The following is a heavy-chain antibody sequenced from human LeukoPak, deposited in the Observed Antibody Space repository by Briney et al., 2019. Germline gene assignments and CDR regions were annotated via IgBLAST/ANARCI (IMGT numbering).Heavy chain of an antibody. CDR2: INHSGST. J-gene: IGHJ6*03. V-gene: IGHV4-34*01. CDR3: ARDASYGLYYYYYMDV. CDR1: GGSFSGYY. D-gene: IGHD5-18*01. Sequence: SETLSLTCAVYGGSFSGYYWSWIRQPPGKGLEWIGEINHSGSTNYNPSLKSRVTISVDTSKNQFSLKLSSVTAADTAVYYCARDASYGLYYYYYMDVWGKGTTVTVSS.